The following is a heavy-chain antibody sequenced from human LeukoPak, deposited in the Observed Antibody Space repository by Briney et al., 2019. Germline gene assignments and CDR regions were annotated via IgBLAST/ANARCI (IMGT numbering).Heavy chain of an antibody. J-gene: IGHJ4*02. CDR2: IYSGGST. CDR1: GFTVSSNY. Sequence: GGSLRLSCAASGFTVSSNYMSWVRQAPGKGLEWVSVIYSGGSTYYADSVKGRSTISRDNSKNTLYLQMNSLRAEDTAVYYCARISSGFIDYWGQGTLVTVSS. CDR3: ARISSGFIDY. V-gene: IGHV3-53*01. D-gene: IGHD6-19*01.